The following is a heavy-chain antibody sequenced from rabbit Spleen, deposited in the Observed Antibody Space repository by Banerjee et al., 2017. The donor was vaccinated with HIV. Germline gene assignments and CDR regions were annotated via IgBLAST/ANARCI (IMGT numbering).Heavy chain of an antibody. CDR3: VRGASSSGYYSL. CDR1: GFDFSSYG. J-gene: IGHJ3*01. D-gene: IGHD1-1*01. CDR2: IDPIFGAT. Sequence: QEQLVESGGGLVQPGGSLELSCKASGFDFSSYGVSWVRQAPGKGLEWIGYIDPIFGATYYATWVNGRFTISSHNAQNTLYLQLNSLTAADTATYFCVRGASSSGYYSLWGQGTLVTVS. V-gene: IGHV1S47*01.